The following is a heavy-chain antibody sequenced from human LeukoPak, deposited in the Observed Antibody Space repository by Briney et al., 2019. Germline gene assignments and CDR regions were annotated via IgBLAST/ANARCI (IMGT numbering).Heavy chain of an antibody. J-gene: IGHJ4*02. Sequence: PSETLSLTCTVSGGSISGFHWSWIRQPPGEGLEWIGYIYYSGSTNYNPSLKSRVTISVDTSKNQFSLKLSSVTAADTAVYYCARRGSFYDTRGYYYFDSWGQGALVTVSS. V-gene: IGHV4-59*08. D-gene: IGHD3-22*01. CDR2: IYYSGST. CDR3: ARRGSFYDTRGYYYFDS. CDR1: GGSISGFH.